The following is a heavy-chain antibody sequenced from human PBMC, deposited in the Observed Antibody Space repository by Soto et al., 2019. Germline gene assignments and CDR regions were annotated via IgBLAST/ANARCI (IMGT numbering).Heavy chain of an antibody. CDR3: VSVRIYVKNYPNGMDV. CDR2: IENSGTT. V-gene: IGHV4-31*11. J-gene: IGHJ6*02. CDR1: GVSIRSGGYS. Sequence: QVQLQESGPGLVKPSQTLSLSCAVTGVSIRSGGYSWTWIRQHPEKGLEWIGNIENSGTTQYNPSLESRLIISMATTKDHASLPLTQETTTATAVYYSVSVRIYVKNYPNGMDVWGQGTTVIVAS. D-gene: IGHD2-15*01.